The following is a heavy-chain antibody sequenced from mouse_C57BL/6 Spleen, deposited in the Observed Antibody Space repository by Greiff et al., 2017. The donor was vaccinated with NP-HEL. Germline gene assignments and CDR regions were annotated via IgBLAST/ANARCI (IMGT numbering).Heavy chain of an antibody. CDR2: IWRGGST. CDR3: AKGAYYYGSSDAMDY. D-gene: IGHD1-1*01. Sequence: QVQLKESGPGLVQPSQSLSITCTVSGFSLTSYGVHWVRQSPGKGLEWLGVIWRGGSTDYNAAFMSRLSITKDNSKSQVFFKMNSLQADDTAIYYCAKGAYYYGSSDAMDYWGQGTSVTVSS. CDR1: GFSLTSYG. V-gene: IGHV2-5*01. J-gene: IGHJ4*01.